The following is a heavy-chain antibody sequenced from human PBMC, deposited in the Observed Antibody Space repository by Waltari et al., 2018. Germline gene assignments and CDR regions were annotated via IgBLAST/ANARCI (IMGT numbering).Heavy chain of an antibody. D-gene: IGHD6-13*01. CDR1: GYTFTGYY. V-gene: IGHV1-2*06. CDR2: INPNSGGT. J-gene: IGHJ4*02. CDR3: ARVKVAAAGNYVDY. Sequence: QVQLVQSGAEVKKPGASVKVSCKASGYTFTGYYMHWVRQAPGQGLEWMGRINPNSGGTNYAQQFQGRVTMTRDTSISTAYMELSRLRSDDTAVYYCARVKVAAAGNYVDYWGQGTLVTVSS.